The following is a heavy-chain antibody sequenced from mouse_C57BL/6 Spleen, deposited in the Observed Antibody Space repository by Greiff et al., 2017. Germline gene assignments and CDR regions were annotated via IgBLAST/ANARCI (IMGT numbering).Heavy chain of an antibody. CDR3: ARGDYDGGWFAY. CDR1: GYSITSGYY. J-gene: IGHJ3*01. Sequence: VQLQQSGPGLVKPSQSLSLTCSVTGYSITSGYYWNWIRQFPGNKLEWMGYISYDGSNNYNPSLKNRISITRDTSKNQFFLKLNSVTTEDTATYYCARGDYDGGWFAYWGQGTLVTVSA. V-gene: IGHV3-6*01. D-gene: IGHD2-4*01. CDR2: ISYDGSN.